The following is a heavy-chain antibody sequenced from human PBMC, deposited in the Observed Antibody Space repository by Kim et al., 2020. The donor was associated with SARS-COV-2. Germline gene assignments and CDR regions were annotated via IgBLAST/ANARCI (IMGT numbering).Heavy chain of an antibody. CDR1: GFTFSSYA. J-gene: IGHJ4*01. CDR3: AKGKGDGDTVYRVFFDY. D-gene: IGHD2-8*01. Sequence: GGSLRLSCAASGFTFSSYALTWVRQAPGKGLEWVSTISGSGRTTDYADSVKGRFTISRDNSRNTLYLRMNSLRAEDTAVYYCAKGKGDGDTVYRVFFDYWGHESLVTVSS. CDR2: ISGSGRTT. V-gene: IGHV3-23*01.